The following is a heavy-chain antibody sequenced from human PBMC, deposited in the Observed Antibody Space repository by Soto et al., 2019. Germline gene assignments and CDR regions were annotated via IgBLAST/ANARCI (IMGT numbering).Heavy chain of an antibody. CDR1: GGPFSSYA. Sequence: QVQLVQSGAAVKKPGSSVKVSCQASGGPFSSYAISWVRQAPGQGLEWMGGIIPIFGTANYAQQFQGRVTITADESTSTAYMELSSLRSEDTAVYYCARDRPASSGWFAFDIWGQGTMVTGSS. J-gene: IGHJ3*02. V-gene: IGHV1-69*01. CDR3: ARDRPASSGWFAFDI. CDR2: IIPIFGTA. D-gene: IGHD6-19*01.